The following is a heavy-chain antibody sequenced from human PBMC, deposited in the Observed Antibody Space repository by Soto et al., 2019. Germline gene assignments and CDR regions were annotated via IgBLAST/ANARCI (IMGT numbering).Heavy chain of an antibody. CDR1: GFTFSSYG. CDR2: IWYDGSNK. Sequence: GSLRLSCAASGFTFSSYGMYWVRQAPGKGLEWVAVIWYDGSNKYYEDSVKGRFTISRDKSKNTLYLQMNSLRGEDTAVYYWARWLFYNNEKGVYLDYWGQGTPVTVSS. V-gene: IGHV3-33*01. D-gene: IGHD3-10*01. CDR3: ARWLFYNNEKGVYLDY. J-gene: IGHJ4*02.